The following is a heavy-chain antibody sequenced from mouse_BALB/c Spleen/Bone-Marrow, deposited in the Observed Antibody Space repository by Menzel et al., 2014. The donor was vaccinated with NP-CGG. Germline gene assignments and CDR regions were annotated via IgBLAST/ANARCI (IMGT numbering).Heavy chain of an antibody. Sequence: QVQLQQPGAELVRPGTSVKVSRKASGYAFTNYLIEWVKQRPVQGLEWIGVINPGSGGANYNAKFKGKATLTADKSSSTAYMQLSSLTSDDSAVYFCAREWTARAVDYWGQGTTLTVSS. V-gene: IGHV1-54*01. J-gene: IGHJ2*01. D-gene: IGHD3-2*01. CDR3: AREWTARAVDY. CDR2: INPGSGGA. CDR1: GYAFTNYL.